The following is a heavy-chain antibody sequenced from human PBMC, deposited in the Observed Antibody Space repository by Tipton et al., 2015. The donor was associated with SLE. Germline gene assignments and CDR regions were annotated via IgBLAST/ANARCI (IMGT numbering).Heavy chain of an antibody. J-gene: IGHJ6*03. CDR2: IYPGDSHT. Sequence: QSGPEVKKSGESLTISCKASGYNFSTYWIGWVRQMPGKGLELMGMIYPGDSHTIYSPSFQGQVTMSADKSISTAVLRWGSLKASDTAMYYCARGESYFYFYKAVWGKGTAVTVPS. CDR3: ARGESYFYFYKAV. CDR1: GYNFSTYW. D-gene: IGHD1-26*01. V-gene: IGHV5-51*03.